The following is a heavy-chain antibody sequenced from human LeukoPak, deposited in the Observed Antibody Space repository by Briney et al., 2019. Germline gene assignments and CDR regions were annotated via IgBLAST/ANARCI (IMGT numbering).Heavy chain of an antibody. CDR3: ARRGEAMDPFDY. CDR1: GYSFTSYW. V-gene: IGHV5-51*01. CDR2: IYPGDSDT. J-gene: IGHJ4*02. Sequence: GEALKISCKDSGYSFTSYWIGWVRQMRGKGLEWVGIIYPGDSDTRYSPSFQGQVTISADKSINTAYVQCSSLKASDTAIYYCARRGEAMDPFDYWGQGTLVTVSS. D-gene: IGHD5-18*01.